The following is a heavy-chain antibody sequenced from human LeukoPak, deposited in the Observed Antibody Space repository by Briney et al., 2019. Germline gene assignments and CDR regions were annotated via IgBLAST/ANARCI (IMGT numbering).Heavy chain of an antibody. D-gene: IGHD1-20*01. J-gene: IGHJ6*02. V-gene: IGHV4-31*03. CDR2: IYYSGST. Sequence: SQTLSLTCTVSGGSISSGGYYWSWIRQHPGKGLEWIGYIYYSGSTYYNPSFKSRVTISVDTSKNQFSLKLSSVTAADTAVYYCARAGVTGTARIGYYYYGMDVWGQGTTVTVSS. CDR1: GGSISSGGYY. CDR3: ARAGVTGTARIGYYYYGMDV.